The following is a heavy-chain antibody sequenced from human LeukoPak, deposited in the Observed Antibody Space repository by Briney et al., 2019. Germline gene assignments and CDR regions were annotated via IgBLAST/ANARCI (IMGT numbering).Heavy chain of an antibody. CDR3: ARVKRKGITMVRGVYDY. J-gene: IGHJ4*02. D-gene: IGHD3-10*01. Sequence: GASVKVSCKASGYTFTGYYMHWVRQAPGQGLEWMGWINPNSGGTNYAQKFQGRVTMNRDTSISTAYMELSRLRSDDTAVYYCARVKRKGITMVRGVYDYWGQGTLVTVSS. V-gene: IGHV1-2*02. CDR1: GYTFTGYY. CDR2: INPNSGGT.